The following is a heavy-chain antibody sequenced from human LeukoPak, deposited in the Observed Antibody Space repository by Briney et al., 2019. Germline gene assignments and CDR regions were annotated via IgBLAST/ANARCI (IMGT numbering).Heavy chain of an antibody. CDR2: ISAYNGNR. Sequence: ASVTVSCKSSGYTFTSCGISWVRQAPGQGLEWMGWISAYNGNRNYAQKLQGRVTMTTDTSTSTAYMELRRLRSDDTAVYYCARDRRYDFWSGYYLFEYWGQGTLVTVSS. CDR1: GYTFTSCG. CDR3: ARDRRYDFWSGYYLFEY. D-gene: IGHD3-3*01. J-gene: IGHJ4*02. V-gene: IGHV1-18*01.